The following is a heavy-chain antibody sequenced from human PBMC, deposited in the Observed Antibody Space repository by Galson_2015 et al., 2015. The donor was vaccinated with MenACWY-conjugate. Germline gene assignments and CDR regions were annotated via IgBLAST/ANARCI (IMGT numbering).Heavy chain of an antibody. CDR2: IYDSGTT. CDR1: GGSPSSCGYY. D-gene: IGHD2/OR15-2a*01. CDR3: AREFSY. J-gene: IGHJ4*02. V-gene: IGHV4-61*08. Sequence: GTLSLTCPVSGGSPSSCGYYWAWIREPPGKGLEWIGLIYDSGTTKYNSSLKGRVTISLDTSKNQVSLKLSSVTAADTAVYYCAREFSYWGQGTLVTVSS.